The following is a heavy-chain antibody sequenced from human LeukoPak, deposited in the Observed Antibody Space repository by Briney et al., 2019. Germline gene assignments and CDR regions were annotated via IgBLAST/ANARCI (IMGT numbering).Heavy chain of an antibody. CDR2: ISGSGGST. V-gene: IGHV3-23*01. J-gene: IGHJ6*02. Sequence: AGGSLRLSCAASGFTFSSYAMSWVRQAPGKGLEWVSAISGSGGSTYYADSVKGRFTISRDNSKNTLYLQMNSLRAEDTAVYYCARGLTYCSGGSCNKRYYYYGMDVRGQGTTVTVSS. CDR3: ARGLTYCSGGSCNKRYYYYGMDV. CDR1: GFTFSSYA. D-gene: IGHD2-15*01.